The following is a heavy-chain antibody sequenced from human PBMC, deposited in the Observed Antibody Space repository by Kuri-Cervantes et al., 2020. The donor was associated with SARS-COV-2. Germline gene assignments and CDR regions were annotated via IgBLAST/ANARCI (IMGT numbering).Heavy chain of an antibody. CDR1: GFTFSSYS. V-gene: IGHV3-23*03. D-gene: IGHD4-17*01. J-gene: IGHJ4*02. Sequence: GGSLRLSCAASGFTFSSYSMNWVRQAPGKGLEWVSVIYSGGSSTYYADSVKGRFTISRDNSKNTLYLQMNSLRAEDTAVYYCAKHGDYGGYYFDYWGQGTLVTVSS. CDR2: IYSGGSST. CDR3: AKHGDYGGYYFDY.